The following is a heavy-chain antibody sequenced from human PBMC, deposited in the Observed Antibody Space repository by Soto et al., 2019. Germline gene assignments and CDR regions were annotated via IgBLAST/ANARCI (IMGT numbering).Heavy chain of an antibody. Sequence: SVKVSCKASGGTFSSYAISWVRQAPGQGLEWMGGIIPIFGTANYAQKFQGRVTITADESTSTAYMELSSLRSGDTAVYYCASFGMDTAMVTYYYYGMDVWGQGTTVTVSS. CDR3: ASFGMDTAMVTYYYYGMDV. CDR2: IIPIFGTA. D-gene: IGHD5-18*01. CDR1: GGTFSSYA. J-gene: IGHJ6*02. V-gene: IGHV1-69*13.